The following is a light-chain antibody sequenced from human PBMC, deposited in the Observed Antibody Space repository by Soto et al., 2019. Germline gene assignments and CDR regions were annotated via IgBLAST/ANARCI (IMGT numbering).Light chain of an antibody. CDR3: CSWGTSGTVV. CDR2: EGT. Sequence: QSALTQPASVSGSPGQSITISCTGTTNDVGSYNLVSWYQQHPGKAPELMIYEGTKRPSGVSDRFSGSKSGNTASLTISGLQAADEADYFCCSWGTSGTVVFGGGTKVTVL. J-gene: IGLJ3*02. CDR1: TNDVGSYNL. V-gene: IGLV2-23*01.